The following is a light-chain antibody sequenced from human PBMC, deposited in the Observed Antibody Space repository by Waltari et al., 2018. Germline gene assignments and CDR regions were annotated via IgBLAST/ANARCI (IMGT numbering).Light chain of an antibody. CDR2: QNN. CDR3: QAWDSGTV. J-gene: IGLJ3*02. V-gene: IGLV3-1*01. CDR1: DLDNNS. Sequence: SRELTQPPSVSVSPGQTASISCSGDDLDNNSAHWYQQKPGRSPVLVIHQNNKRTSGIPYRFSGSKSGKTATLTISGTQAMDEADYYCQAWDSGTVFGGGTKLTVL.